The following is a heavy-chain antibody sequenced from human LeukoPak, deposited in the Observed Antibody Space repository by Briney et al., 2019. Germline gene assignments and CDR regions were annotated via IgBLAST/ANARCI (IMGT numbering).Heavy chain of an antibody. CDR3: ARVLYGSGSYANWFDP. V-gene: IGHV3-21*01. J-gene: IGHJ5*02. D-gene: IGHD3-10*01. CDR2: ISSSSSYI. Sequence: GGSLRLSCAASGFTLSSYSMNWVRQAPGKGLEWVSSISSSSSYIYYADSVKGRFTISRDNAKNSLYLQMNSLKAEDTAVYYCARVLYGSGSYANWFDPWGQGTLVTVSS. CDR1: GFTLSSYS.